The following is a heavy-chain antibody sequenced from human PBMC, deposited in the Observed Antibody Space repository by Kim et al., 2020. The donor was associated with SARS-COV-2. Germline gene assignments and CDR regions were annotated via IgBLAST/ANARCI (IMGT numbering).Heavy chain of an antibody. D-gene: IGHD3-10*01. Sequence: GGSLRLSCAASGFTFDDYAMHWVRQAPGKGLEWVSGISWTSGSIGYADSVKGRFTISRDNAKNSLYLQMNSLRAEDTALYYCAKVGAYYRDYYGMDVWGQGTTVTVSS. CDR1: GFTFDDYA. J-gene: IGHJ6*02. V-gene: IGHV3-9*01. CDR2: ISWTSGSI. CDR3: AKVGAYYRDYYGMDV.